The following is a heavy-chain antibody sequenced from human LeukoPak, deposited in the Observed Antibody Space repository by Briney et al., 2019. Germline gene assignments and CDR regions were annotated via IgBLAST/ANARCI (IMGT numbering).Heavy chain of an antibody. Sequence: GGSLRLSCAASGFSFSSHAMCWVRQAPGKGLEWVSSIDISGGSTYYADSVQGRFTISRDNSKNTLYLQMNSLRAEDTAVYYCARAAQLWLFVYWGQGTLVTVSS. CDR2: IDISGGST. D-gene: IGHD5-18*01. V-gene: IGHV3-23*01. J-gene: IGHJ4*02. CDR1: GFSFSSHA. CDR3: ARAAQLWLFVY.